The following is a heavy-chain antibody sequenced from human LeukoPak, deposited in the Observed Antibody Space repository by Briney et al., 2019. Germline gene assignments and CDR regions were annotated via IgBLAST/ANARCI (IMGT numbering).Heavy chain of an antibody. CDR2: ISSSSSYI. CDR1: GFTFSSYE. Sequence: GGSLRLSCAASGFTFSSYEMNWVRQAPGKGLEWVSSISSSSSYIYYADSVKGRFTISRDNSKNTLYLQMNSLRAEDTAVYYCAKDGYSSGWPDFDYWGQGTLVTVSS. CDR3: AKDGYSSGWPDFDY. V-gene: IGHV3-21*01. J-gene: IGHJ4*02. D-gene: IGHD6-19*01.